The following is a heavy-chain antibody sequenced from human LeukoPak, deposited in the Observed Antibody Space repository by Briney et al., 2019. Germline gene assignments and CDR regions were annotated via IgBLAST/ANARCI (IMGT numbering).Heavy chain of an antibody. D-gene: IGHD5-18*01. CDR2: ISYDGSRK. Sequence: GGSLRLFCATSGFTFSNFAMHWVRLAPGKGLHWVSFISYDGSRKYYADSVKGRFTISRDSSNSTVYLDMNSLGPEDTAVYFCARDHSYGYAYSFDFWGRGNLVTVSS. V-gene: IGHV3-30*02. CDR3: ARDHSYGYAYSFDF. J-gene: IGHJ4*02. CDR1: GFTFSNFA.